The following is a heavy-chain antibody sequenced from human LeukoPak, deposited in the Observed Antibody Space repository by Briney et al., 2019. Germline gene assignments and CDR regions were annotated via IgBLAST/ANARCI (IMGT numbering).Heavy chain of an antibody. Sequence: PGGSLRLSCAASGFTFSDYYMSWIRQAPGKGLEWVSYISSSGSTIYYADSVKGRFTISRDNAKNSLYLQMNSLRAEDTAVYYCARVYYDSSGSDPYFDYWGQGTLVTVSS. V-gene: IGHV3-11*04. J-gene: IGHJ4*02. D-gene: IGHD3-22*01. CDR2: ISSSGSTI. CDR1: GFTFSDYY. CDR3: ARVYYDSSGSDPYFDY.